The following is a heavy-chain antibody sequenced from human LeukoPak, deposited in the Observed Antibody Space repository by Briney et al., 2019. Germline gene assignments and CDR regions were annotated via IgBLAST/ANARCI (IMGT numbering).Heavy chain of an antibody. V-gene: IGHV3-23*01. CDR1: GFTFSTYA. D-gene: IGHD6-13*01. CDR3: AKAASIATTAWFDP. CDR2: ISGDGDST. J-gene: IGHJ5*02. Sequence: GGSLRLSCAASGFTFSTYAMSWVRQAPGKGLEWVSAISGDGDSTFYADSVKGLFTISRDYSKNTLYLQMNSLRAEDTAVYYCAKAASIATTAWFDPWGQGTLVTVSS.